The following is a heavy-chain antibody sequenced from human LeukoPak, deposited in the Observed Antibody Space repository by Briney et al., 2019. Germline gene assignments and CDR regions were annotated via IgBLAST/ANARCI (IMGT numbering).Heavy chain of an antibody. Sequence: SETLSLTCTVSGGSISSYYWSWIRQPPGKGLEWIGYIYYSGSTNYNPSLKSRVTISVDTSKNRFSLKLSSVTAADTAVYYCARDSYYYDSSGYKLNWFDPWAREPWSPSPQ. CDR2: IYYSGST. D-gene: IGHD3-22*01. CDR1: GGSISSYY. CDR3: ARDSYYYDSSGYKLNWFDP. V-gene: IGHV4-59*01. J-gene: IGHJ5*02.